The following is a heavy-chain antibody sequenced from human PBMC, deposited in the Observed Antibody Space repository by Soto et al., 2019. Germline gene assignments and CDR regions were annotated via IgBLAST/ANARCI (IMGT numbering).Heavy chain of an antibody. CDR2: ISGSGGST. V-gene: IGHV3-23*01. CDR1: GFTFSSYA. Sequence: EVQLLESGGGLVQPGGSLRLSCAASGFTFSSYAMSWVRQAPGKGLEWVSAISGSGGSTYYADSVKGRFTISRDNSKNTLYLQMKSVRAEDTAVYYCAKERGTMVRGVITSSDYWGQGTLVAVSS. D-gene: IGHD3-10*01. J-gene: IGHJ4*02. CDR3: AKERGTMVRGVITSSDY.